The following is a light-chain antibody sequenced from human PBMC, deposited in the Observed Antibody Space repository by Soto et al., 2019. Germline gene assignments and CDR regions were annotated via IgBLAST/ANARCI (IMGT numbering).Light chain of an antibody. CDR2: GAS. J-gene: IGKJ4*01. V-gene: IGKV3-15*01. CDR1: QSVSGN. CDR3: QQYNNWPLT. Sequence: EIVMTQSPATLSLSPGERATLSCRASQSVSGNLAWYQQKPGQAPRLLIYGASTRATGIPARFSGSGSGTEFTPTISSLQSEDFAVYYCQQYNNWPLTFGGGTKVEIK.